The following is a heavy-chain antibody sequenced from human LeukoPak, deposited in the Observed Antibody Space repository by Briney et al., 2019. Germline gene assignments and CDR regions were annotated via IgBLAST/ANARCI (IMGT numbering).Heavy chain of an antibody. J-gene: IGHJ4*02. Sequence: LETLSLTCTVSGDSITGFYWSWIRQPPGEGLEWIGYIYSSGSTYYDPSLKSRVTISVDTSKNQFSLKLSSVTAADTAFYYCTRRRWTFDYWGQGTLVTVSS. CDR3: TRRRWTFDY. CDR2: IYSSGST. D-gene: IGHD3/OR15-3a*01. CDR1: GDSITGFY. V-gene: IGHV4-59*08.